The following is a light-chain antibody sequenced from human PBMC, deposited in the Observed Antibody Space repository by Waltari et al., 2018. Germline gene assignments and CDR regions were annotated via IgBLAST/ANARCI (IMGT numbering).Light chain of an antibody. J-gene: IGLJ3*02. CDR1: SSDVGAYNH. V-gene: IGLV2-14*03. CDR3: SAYTSSGIWV. CDR2: DVS. Sequence: QSALTQPASVSGSPGQSITISCTGTSSDVGAYNHVSWYQQYPGRAPKLMIYDVSKRPSGVSDRFSGSKSGNTASLTISGLQAEDETDYYCSAYTSSGIWVFAGGTKLTVV.